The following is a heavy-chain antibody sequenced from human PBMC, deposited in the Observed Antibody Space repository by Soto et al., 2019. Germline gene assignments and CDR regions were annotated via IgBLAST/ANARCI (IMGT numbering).Heavy chain of an antibody. V-gene: IGHV3-48*01. Sequence: GGSLGLGCAACGVSLRSYSMNGVRQAPGKGLEWVSYISSSSSTIYYADSVKGRFTISRDNAKNSLHLQMNSLRAEDTAVYYCARDLDMHHGDYSWFDPRGHGTLVTVSS. CDR3: ARDLDMHHGDYSWFDP. CDR2: ISSSSSTI. D-gene: IGHD4-17*01. J-gene: IGHJ5*02. CDR1: GVSLRSYS.